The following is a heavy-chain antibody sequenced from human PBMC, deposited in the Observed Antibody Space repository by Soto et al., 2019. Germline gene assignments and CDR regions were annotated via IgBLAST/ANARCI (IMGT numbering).Heavy chain of an antibody. Sequence: GGSLRLSCVASGFTFSDYAMSWVRQAPGMGLQWVSAIAPSGAKTYYADSVKGRFTVSRDNSKNTLYLQMNSLRAEDTAVYSCARAYYGDYGEFDPWGQGTLVTVSS. CDR3: ARAYYGDYGEFDP. CDR2: IAPSGAKT. J-gene: IGHJ5*02. CDR1: GFTFSDYA. V-gene: IGHV3-23*01. D-gene: IGHD4-17*01.